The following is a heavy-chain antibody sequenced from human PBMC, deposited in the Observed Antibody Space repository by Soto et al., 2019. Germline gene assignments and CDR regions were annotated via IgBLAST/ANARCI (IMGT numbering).Heavy chain of an antibody. CDR2: IYYSGST. D-gene: IGHD6-19*01. CDR3: ARHGKISVAGTDY. V-gene: IGHV4-59*08. Sequence: SETLSLTCTVSGGSISSYYWIWIRQPQGKGLEWIGYIYYSGSTNYNPSLKSRVTISVDTSKNQFSLKLSSVTAADTAVYYCARHGKISVAGTDYWGQGTLVTVSS. J-gene: IGHJ4*02. CDR1: GGSISSYY.